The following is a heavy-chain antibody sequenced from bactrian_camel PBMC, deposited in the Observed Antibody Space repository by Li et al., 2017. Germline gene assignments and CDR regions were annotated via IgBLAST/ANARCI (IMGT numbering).Heavy chain of an antibody. CDR3: AADPSGGEHNGRWHVRYRNCPQGAKEYY. CDR2: LIDDGTT. J-gene: IGHJ4*01. CDR1: GYELSKCG. V-gene: IGHV3S53*01. Sequence: QVQLVESGGGSVEAGGSLKLSCAYSGYELSKCGMAWHRQVPEKERELVALLIDDGTTTYLDSVKGRSTVALDNAKNIVYLELNNLKSEDTAVYFCAADPSGGEHNGRWHVRYRNCPQGAKEYYWGQ. D-gene: IGHD7*01.